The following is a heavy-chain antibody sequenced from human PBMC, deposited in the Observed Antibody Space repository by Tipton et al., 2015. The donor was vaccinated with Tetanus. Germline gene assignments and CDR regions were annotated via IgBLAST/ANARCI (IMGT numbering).Heavy chain of an antibody. Sequence: GLVKPSETLSLTCIVSNGSLRSSDYYGAWVRQSPEKGLEWIGSVSYSGRTYYNPSLESRVTIAVDTSQNVFSLRLTAVTAADTAVYYCARHLYGYWFDPWGQGTLVTVSS. J-gene: IGHJ5*02. CDR1: NGSLRSSDYY. CDR2: VSYSGRT. V-gene: IGHV4-39*02. CDR3: ARHLYGYWFDP. D-gene: IGHD3-10*01.